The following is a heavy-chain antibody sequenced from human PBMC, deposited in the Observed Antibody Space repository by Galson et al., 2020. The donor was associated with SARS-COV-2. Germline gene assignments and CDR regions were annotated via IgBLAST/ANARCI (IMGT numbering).Heavy chain of an antibody. J-gene: IGHJ2*01. D-gene: IGHD3-10*01. V-gene: IGHV3-30*04. CDR1: GFTFSSYA. CDR3: ARSKYGSGSYPFYWYFDL. CDR2: ISYDGSNK. Sequence: GGSLRLSCAASGFTFSSYAMHWVRQAPGKGLEWVAVISYDGSNKYYADSVKGRFTISRDNSKNTLYLQMNSLRAEDTAVYYCARSKYGSGSYPFYWYFDLWGRGTLVTVSS.